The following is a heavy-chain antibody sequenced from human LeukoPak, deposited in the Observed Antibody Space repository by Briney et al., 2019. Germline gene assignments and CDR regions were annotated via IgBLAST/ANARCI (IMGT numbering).Heavy chain of an antibody. Sequence: SETLSLTCTVSGYSISNGYYWGWMRQPPGKGLEWIGSIYHSGRTHYNPSLKSRVIISVDTSKNYFSLKLSSVTAADTAVYYCARSLFAAGTVFPFDYWGQGTLVTVSS. CDR1: GYSISNGYY. CDR2: IYHSGRT. D-gene: IGHD6-13*01. CDR3: ARSLFAAGTVFPFDY. J-gene: IGHJ4*02. V-gene: IGHV4-38-2*02.